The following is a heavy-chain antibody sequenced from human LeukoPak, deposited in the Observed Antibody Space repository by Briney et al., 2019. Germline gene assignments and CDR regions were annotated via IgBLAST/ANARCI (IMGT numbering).Heavy chain of an antibody. D-gene: IGHD3-10*01. CDR1: GFTFDDYG. V-gene: IGHV3-20*04. J-gene: IGHJ4*02. CDR3: ARGYGSGSYLY. Sequence: GGSLRLSCAASGFTFDDYGMSWVRQAPGKGLEWVSGINWNGGRTGYSDSVKGRFAISRDNAKNSLYLQMNSLRAEDTALYYCARGYGSGSYLYWGQGTLVSVSS. CDR2: INWNGGRT.